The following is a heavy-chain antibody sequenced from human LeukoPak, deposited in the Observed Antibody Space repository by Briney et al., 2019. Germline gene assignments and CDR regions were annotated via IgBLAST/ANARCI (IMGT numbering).Heavy chain of an antibody. CDR3: AKDIRGYSGPGGYFDY. V-gene: IGHV3-9*01. J-gene: IGHJ4*02. CDR2: ISWNSGSI. D-gene: IGHD5-12*01. CDR1: GFTFDDYA. Sequence: GGSLRLSCAASGFTFDDYAMHWVRQAPGKGLEWVSGISWNSGSIGYADSVKGRFTISRDNAKNSLYPQMNSLRAEDTALYYCAKDIRGYSGPGGYFDYWGQGTLVTVSS.